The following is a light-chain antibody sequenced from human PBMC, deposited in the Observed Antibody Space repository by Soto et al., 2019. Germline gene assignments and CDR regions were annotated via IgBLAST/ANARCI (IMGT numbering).Light chain of an antibody. Sequence: DIQMTQSPSSLSASVGDRVTISCRASQGISNYLAWYQQKPGKVPKLLIYGASTLQSGVPSRFSGSGSGTDFTLTISSLQPEDVATYYCQRYKSAPTFGPGTKVDIK. V-gene: IGKV1-27*01. CDR2: GAS. CDR3: QRYKSAPT. CDR1: QGISNY. J-gene: IGKJ3*01.